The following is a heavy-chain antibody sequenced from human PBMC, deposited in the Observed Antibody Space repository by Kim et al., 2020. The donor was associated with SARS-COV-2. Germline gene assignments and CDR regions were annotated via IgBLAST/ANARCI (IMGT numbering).Heavy chain of an antibody. D-gene: IGHD2-8*01. CDR1: GYTFTNYA. Sequence: ASVKVSCKASGYTFTNYAVHWVRQAPGQRLEWMGWINAGNGDTRYSQKFQGRVTITRDTSATTAYMELSSLTSEDTAVYYCARNGNTAPDTPLDHWGPGT. J-gene: IGHJ4*02. CDR2: INAGNGDT. CDR3: ARNGNTAPDTPLDH. V-gene: IGHV1-3*01.